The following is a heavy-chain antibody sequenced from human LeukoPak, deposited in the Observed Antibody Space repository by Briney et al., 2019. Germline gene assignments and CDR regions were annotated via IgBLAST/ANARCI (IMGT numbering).Heavy chain of an antibody. J-gene: IGHJ4*02. D-gene: IGHD6-19*01. CDR2: ISGSGGST. V-gene: IGHV3-23*01. CDR3: AKADSSGWYIAYFDY. CDR1: GFTFSSYA. Sequence: PGGSLRLSCAASGFTFSSYAMSWVRHAPGKGLEWVSAISGSGGSTYYADSVKGRFTISRDNSKNTLYLQMNSLRAEDTAVYYCAKADSSGWYIAYFDYWGQGTLVTVSS.